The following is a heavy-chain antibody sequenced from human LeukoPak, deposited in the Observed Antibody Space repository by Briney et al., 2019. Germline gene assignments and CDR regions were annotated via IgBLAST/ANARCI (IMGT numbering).Heavy chain of an antibody. CDR1: GFTVSSNY. V-gene: IGHV3-53*01. CDR3: ARRLPIDY. CDR2: IYSGGNT. D-gene: IGHD2-15*01. Sequence: PGGSLRLSCAASGFTVSSNYMSWVRQAPGKGLEWVSVIYSGGNTYYAESVKGRFTISRDNSKNTLYLQMNSLRAEDTAVYYCARRLPIDYWGPGTLVTVSP. J-gene: IGHJ4*02.